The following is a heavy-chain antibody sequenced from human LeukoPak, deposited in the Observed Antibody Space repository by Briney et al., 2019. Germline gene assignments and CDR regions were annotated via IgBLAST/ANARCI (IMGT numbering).Heavy chain of an antibody. CDR3: AGSIAVAGTIDY. Sequence: SETLSLTCTVSGGSISSGGHYWSWLRQLPGKGLEWIGYIYYSGSTYYNPSLKSRVTISVDTSKNQISLNLSSVTAADTAVYYCAGSIAVAGTIDYWGQRTLVTVSS. J-gene: IGHJ4*02. CDR1: GGSISSGGHY. CDR2: IYYSGST. D-gene: IGHD6-19*01. V-gene: IGHV4-31*03.